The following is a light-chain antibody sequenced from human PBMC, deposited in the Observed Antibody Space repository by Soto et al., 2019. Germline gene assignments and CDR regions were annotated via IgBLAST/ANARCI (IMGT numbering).Light chain of an antibody. CDR3: QQYGASPWT. J-gene: IGKJ1*01. CDR2: DTS. CDR1: QSVSSSH. V-gene: IGKV3-20*01. Sequence: EVELTQSPGTLSLSPGERATLSCRASQSVSSSHLAWYQQKRGQAPRLLIYDTSTRATGIPDRFSGSGSGTDFTLTISRLEPEDFAVYHCQQYGASPWTFGPGTKVDIK.